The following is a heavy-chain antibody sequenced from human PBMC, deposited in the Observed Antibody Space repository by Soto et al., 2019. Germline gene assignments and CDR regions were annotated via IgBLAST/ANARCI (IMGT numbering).Heavy chain of an antibody. CDR1: GFTFCTYA. D-gene: IGHD3-22*01. J-gene: IGHJ1*01. CDR2: LSGIGGGT. Sequence: GGALRLSWAASGFTFCTYAMSWGRQAPGKGVEWVSILSGIGGGTYYADSVKGRFTISRDNSKNTLYLQMNSLRAEDTAVYYCAKNAHSGYYPKDPEYFEHWGRGTLVTVSS. V-gene: IGHV3-23*01. CDR3: AKNAHSGYYPKDPEYFEH.